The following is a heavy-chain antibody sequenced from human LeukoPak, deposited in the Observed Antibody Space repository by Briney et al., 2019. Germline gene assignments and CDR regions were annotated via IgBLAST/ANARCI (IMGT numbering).Heavy chain of an antibody. V-gene: IGHV1-3*01. D-gene: IGHD3-9*01. CDR1: GYTFTSYA. CDR3: ARVPLRYFDWLPFDY. Sequence: ASVKVSCKASGYTFTSYAMHWVRQAPGQRLEWMGWINAGNGNTKYSQKFQGRVTITRDTSASTAYTELSSLRSEDTAVYYCARVPLRYFDWLPFDYWGQGTLVTVSS. J-gene: IGHJ4*02. CDR2: INAGNGNT.